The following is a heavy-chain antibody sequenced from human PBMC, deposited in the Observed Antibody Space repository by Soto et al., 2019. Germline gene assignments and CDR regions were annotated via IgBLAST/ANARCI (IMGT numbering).Heavy chain of an antibody. D-gene: IGHD2-2*01. Sequence: GGSLRLSCAASGFTFSSYWMHWVRQAPGKGLVWVSRINSDGSSTSYADSVKGRFTISKDNAKNTLYLQMNSLRAEDTAVYYCARVTSRTTPFSPYYYYGMDVWGQGTTVTVSS. CDR2: INSDGSST. J-gene: IGHJ6*02. CDR3: ARVTSRTTPFSPYYYYGMDV. CDR1: GFTFSSYW. V-gene: IGHV3-74*01.